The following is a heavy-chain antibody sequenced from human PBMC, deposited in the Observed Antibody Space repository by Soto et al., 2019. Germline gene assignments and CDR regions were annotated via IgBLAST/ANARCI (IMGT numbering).Heavy chain of an antibody. Sequence: VASVKVYCKSSGYTFSNYDINWVRQASGQVLEWLGWMNPNSGNTGYAQNFQRRVTLSKNTSMNTAYMELRSLTSEDTAVYYCARGLAWPHNYFDPWGQGTLVTVSS. CDR2: MNPNSGNT. CDR1: GYTFSNYD. CDR3: ARGLAWPHNYFDP. J-gene: IGHJ5*02. V-gene: IGHV1-8*01.